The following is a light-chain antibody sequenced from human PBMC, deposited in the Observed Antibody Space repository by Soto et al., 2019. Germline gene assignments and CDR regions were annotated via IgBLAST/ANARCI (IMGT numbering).Light chain of an antibody. V-gene: IGLV2-8*01. CDR2: EVS. CDR1: SSDVAGYNY. Sequence: QSVLTQPPSASGSPGQSVTISCTGTSSDVAGYNYVSWYQQHPGKAPKLIIYEVSERPSGVPDRFSGSKSGNTASLTVSGLQAEDEADYYCSSYAVNNKVVFGGGTKLTVL. J-gene: IGLJ2*01. CDR3: SSYAVNNKVV.